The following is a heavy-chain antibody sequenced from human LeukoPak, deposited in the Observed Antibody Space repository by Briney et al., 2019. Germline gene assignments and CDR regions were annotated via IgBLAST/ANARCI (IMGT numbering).Heavy chain of an antibody. CDR2: ISSTSDYI. D-gene: IGHD1-26*01. J-gene: IGHJ4*02. CDR1: GFTFSSNS. CDR3: AKGGGPYSGTFSDC. Sequence: GGSLRLSCAASGFTFSSNSMNWVRQAPGKGLEWVSSISSTSDYIYYADSVKGRFTISRDNAKNSLYLQMSGLRGEDTAVYYCAKGGGPYSGTFSDCWGQGTLVTVSS. V-gene: IGHV3-21*01.